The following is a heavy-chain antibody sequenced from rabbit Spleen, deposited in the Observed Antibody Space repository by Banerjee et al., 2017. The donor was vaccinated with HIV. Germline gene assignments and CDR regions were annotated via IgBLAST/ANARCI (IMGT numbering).Heavy chain of an antibody. CDR1: GLDASSSYW. D-gene: IGHD4-2*01. CDR3: ARDSAGREDFNL. V-gene: IGHV1S45*01. J-gene: IGHJ4*01. CDR2: IDVTKSGST. Sequence: QEQLEESGGDLVKPGASLTLTCTASGLDASSSYWICWVRQAPGKGLEWIACIDVTKSGSTYYASWAKGRFTISKTSSTTVTPQMTSLTAADTATYFCARDSAGREDFNLWGQGTLVTVS.